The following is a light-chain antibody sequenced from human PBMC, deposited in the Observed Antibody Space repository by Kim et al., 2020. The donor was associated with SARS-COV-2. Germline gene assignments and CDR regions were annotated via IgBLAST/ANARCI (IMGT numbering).Light chain of an antibody. Sequence: SVSPGARAPLSGRASQSVTRNLAWYQQKPGQAPRLLISGESTWATGIPARFSGSGSGTEFTLTISSLQSEDFAVYYCQQYNNWPYTFGQGTKLEI. J-gene: IGKJ2*01. CDR3: QQYNNWPYT. CDR2: GES. V-gene: IGKV3-15*01. CDR1: QSVTRN.